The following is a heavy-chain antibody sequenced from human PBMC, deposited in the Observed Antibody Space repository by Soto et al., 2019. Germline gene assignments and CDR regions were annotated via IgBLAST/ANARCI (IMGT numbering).Heavy chain of an antibody. V-gene: IGHV1-69*13. CDR2: IIPIFGTA. D-gene: IGHD3-22*01. CDR1: GGTFSSYA. Sequence: SVKVSCKASGGTFSSYAISWVRQAPGQGLEWMGGIIPIFGTANYAQKFQGRVTITADESTSTAYMELSSLRSEDTAVYYCARGGYYDSSGYPPPYGMDVWGQGTTVTVSS. CDR3: ARGGYYDSSGYPPPYGMDV. J-gene: IGHJ6*02.